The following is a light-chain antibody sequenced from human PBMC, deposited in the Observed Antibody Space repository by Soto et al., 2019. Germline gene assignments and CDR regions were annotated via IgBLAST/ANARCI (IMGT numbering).Light chain of an antibody. CDR3: QQYGSSGT. CDR2: GAS. J-gene: IGKJ1*01. V-gene: IGKV3-20*01. CDR1: QSVSSIY. Sequence: EFVLTQSPATLSVSPGERATLSCRASQSVSSIYLAWYQQKPGQAPRLLIYGASSRATGIPDRFSGSGSGTDFTLTISRLEPEDFAVYYCQQYGSSGTFGQGTKVDIK.